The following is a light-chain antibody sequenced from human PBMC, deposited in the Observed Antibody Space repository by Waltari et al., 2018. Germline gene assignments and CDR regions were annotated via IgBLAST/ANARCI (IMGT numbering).Light chain of an antibody. CDR1: STDIRLYNH. J-gene: IGLJ2*01. CDR2: EVS. CDR3: ASFAGSNTL. V-gene: IGLV2-8*01. Sequence: QSALTQPPSASGSPGQSVTISCTGPSTDIRLYNHVSWYQHHPGKAPKPLIYEVSERPSGVPDRFSGSKSGITASLTVFGLQTEDEADYYCASFAGSNTLFGGGTKLTVL.